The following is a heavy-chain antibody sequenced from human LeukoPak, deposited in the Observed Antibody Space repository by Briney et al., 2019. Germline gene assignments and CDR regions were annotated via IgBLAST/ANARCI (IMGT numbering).Heavy chain of an antibody. CDR2: ISGVGDST. CDR1: GFTFSNYA. J-gene: IGHJ6*03. V-gene: IGHV3-23*01. Sequence: GESLKISCAASGFTFSNYAMKWVRQAPAKGLARVSTISGVGDSTYYAESVKGRFTMSRDNSKNTVYLQMNSLRVEDTAIYYCAKRADGCSGVSCYYYYMDVWGKGTTVTVSS. CDR3: AKRADGCSGVSCYYYYMDV. D-gene: IGHD2-15*01.